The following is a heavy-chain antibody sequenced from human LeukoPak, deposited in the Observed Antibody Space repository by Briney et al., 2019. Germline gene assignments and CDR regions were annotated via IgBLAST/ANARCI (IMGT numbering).Heavy chain of an antibody. J-gene: IGHJ6*03. CDR2: INQDGSEK. V-gene: IGHV3-7*01. CDR1: GFTFSSYW. Sequence: GGSLRLSCAASGFTFSSYWMNWVRQAPGKGLEWVANINQDGSEKYYVDSVKGRFTISRDNAKNSLYLQMNSLRAEDTAVYYCARVGSGRSYYYYYYYMDVWGKGTTVTVSS. CDR3: ARVGSGRSYYYYYYYMDV. D-gene: IGHD6-25*01.